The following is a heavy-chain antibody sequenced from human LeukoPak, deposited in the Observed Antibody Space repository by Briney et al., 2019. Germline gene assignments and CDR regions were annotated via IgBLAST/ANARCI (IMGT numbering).Heavy chain of an antibody. CDR1: GGSISYSDFY. V-gene: IGHV4-39*01. J-gene: IGHJ4*02. D-gene: IGHD3-3*01. CDR2: VYYDGTA. Sequence: PSETLSLTCSVSGGSISYSDFYWDWIRQSPGKGLEWIGNVYYDGTAYYNPSLKSRAAISVDTSKNQFSLKLNSVTAADTAVYYCARHAPRSVHDSWGQGNLVTVSS. CDR3: ARHAPRSVHDS.